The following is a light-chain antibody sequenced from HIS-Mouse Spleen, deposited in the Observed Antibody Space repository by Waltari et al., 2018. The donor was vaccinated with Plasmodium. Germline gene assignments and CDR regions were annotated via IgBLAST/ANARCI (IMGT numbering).Light chain of an antibody. CDR1: QSVSSY. CDR2: DAS. V-gene: IGKV3-11*01. CDR3: QQRSNWPIT. Sequence: EIVLTQSPATLSLSPGERATLSCRASQSVSSYLAWYQQKPGQAPRHLIYDASNRATGIPARFSGSGSATDFTLTISSLEPEDFAVYYCQQRSNWPITFGQGTRLEIK. J-gene: IGKJ5*01.